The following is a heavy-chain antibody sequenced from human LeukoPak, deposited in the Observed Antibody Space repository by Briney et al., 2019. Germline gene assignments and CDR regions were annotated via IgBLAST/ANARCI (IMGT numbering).Heavy chain of an antibody. V-gene: IGHV4-34*01. CDR1: GGSFSGYY. Sequence: PSETLSLTCAVYGGSFSGYYWSWIRQPPGKRLEWMGEINHSGSTNYNPSLKSRVTISVDTSKNQFSLKLSSVTAADTAVYYCAAKVVVPAAIHFDYWGQGTLVTVSS. J-gene: IGHJ4*02. CDR3: AAKVVVPAAIHFDY. CDR2: INHSGST. D-gene: IGHD2-2*01.